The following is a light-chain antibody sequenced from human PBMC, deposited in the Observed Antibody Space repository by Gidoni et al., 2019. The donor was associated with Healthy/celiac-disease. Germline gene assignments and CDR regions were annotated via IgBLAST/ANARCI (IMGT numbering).Light chain of an antibody. Sequence: AIQMTQSPSSLSASVGDRVTITCRASQGIRNDLGWYQQKPGKAPKLLIYAASSLQSGVPSRFSGSGSGTDFTLTISTLQPEDFATYYCLQDYNYPYTFGQXTKLEIK. CDR2: AAS. CDR3: LQDYNYPYT. J-gene: IGKJ2*01. V-gene: IGKV1-6*01. CDR1: QGIRND.